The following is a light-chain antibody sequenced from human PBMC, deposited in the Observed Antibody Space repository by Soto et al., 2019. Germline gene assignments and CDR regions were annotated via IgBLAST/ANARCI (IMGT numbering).Light chain of an antibody. V-gene: IGKV3-20*01. CDR3: QQYGSSPMYT. J-gene: IGKJ2*01. Sequence: EIVLTQSPGPLSLSPGERDTLSCRASQSVSSSYLAWYQQKPGQDPRLLIYGASSRATGIPDRFSGSGSGTDFTLTISILEPEDFAVYYCQQYGSSPMYTFGQGTKLEIK. CDR1: QSVSSSY. CDR2: GAS.